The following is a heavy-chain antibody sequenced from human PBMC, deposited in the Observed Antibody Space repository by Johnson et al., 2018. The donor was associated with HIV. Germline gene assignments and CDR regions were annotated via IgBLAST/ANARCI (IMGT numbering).Heavy chain of an antibody. D-gene: IGHD3-22*01. V-gene: IGHV3-7*01. CDR1: GFTFSSYA. J-gene: IGHJ3*02. Sequence: VQLVESGGGLVQPGGSLRLSCAASGFTFSSYAMHWVRQAPGKGLEWVANIKQDGNEKYYAASVKGRFTISRDNAKNTLYLQLNSLRPEDTAVYYCAREGYYDSSGPPADAFDIWGQGTMVTVSS. CDR2: IKQDGNEK. CDR3: AREGYYDSSGPPADAFDI.